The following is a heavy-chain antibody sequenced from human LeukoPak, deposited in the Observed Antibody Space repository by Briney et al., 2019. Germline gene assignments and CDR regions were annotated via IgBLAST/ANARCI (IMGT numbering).Heavy chain of an antibody. D-gene: IGHD2-8*01. J-gene: IGHJ5*02. CDR2: IYYSGST. CDR1: GGSISSSSYY. Sequence: PSETLSLTCTVSGGSISSSSYYWSWIRQHPGKGLEWIGYIYYSGSTYYNPSLKSRVTISVDTSKNQFSLKLSSVTAADTAVYYCARGKVDVLMVYAPTINWFDPWGQGTLVTVSS. CDR3: ARGKVDVLMVYAPTINWFDP. V-gene: IGHV4-30-4*08.